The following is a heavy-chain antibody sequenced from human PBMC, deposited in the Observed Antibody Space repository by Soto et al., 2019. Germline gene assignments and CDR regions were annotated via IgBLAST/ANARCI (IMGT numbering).Heavy chain of an antibody. CDR1: GFTFSNYW. CDR2: IKHDGIEK. V-gene: IGHV3-7*05. D-gene: IGHD6-13*01. CDR3: ARVASIAAVY. Sequence: EVQLVESGGGLVQPGGSLRLSCIASGFTFSNYWMSWVRQAPGKGLEWVANIKHDGIEKYYVDSVKGRFTISRDNANNSLYLQMNSLRSEDTAMYYCARVASIAAVYWGQGTLVIVSS. J-gene: IGHJ4*02.